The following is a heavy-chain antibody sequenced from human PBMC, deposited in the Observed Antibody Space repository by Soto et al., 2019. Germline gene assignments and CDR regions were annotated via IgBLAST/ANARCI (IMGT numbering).Heavy chain of an antibody. CDR3: VTKRGFSYGYFDY. V-gene: IGHV4-39*01. CDR2: LYYSGSTYTGST. Sequence: ETLSLTCSVSGGSISSSVSYWGGVRQSPGKGLEWIGSLYYSGSTYTGSTYYNPSLKSRVTISVDTYKNQFSLKLTSVTAAETAVYYCVTKRGFSYGYFDYWGQGALVTVSS. D-gene: IGHD5-18*01. CDR1: GGSISSSVSY. J-gene: IGHJ4*02.